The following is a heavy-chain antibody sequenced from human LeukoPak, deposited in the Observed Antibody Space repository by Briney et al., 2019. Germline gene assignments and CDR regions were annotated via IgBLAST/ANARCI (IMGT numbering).Heavy chain of an antibody. V-gene: IGHV3-53*01. D-gene: IGHD5-18*01. Sequence: GGSLRLSCAASGFTVSSNYMSWVRQAPGKGLEWVSVIYSGGSTYYADSVKGRFTISRDNSKNTLYLQMNSVRAEDTAVYYCARDLRGYSHGYDAVWGQGTLVTVSS. CDR2: IYSGGST. J-gene: IGHJ4*02. CDR1: GFTVSSNY. CDR3: ARDLRGYSHGYDAV.